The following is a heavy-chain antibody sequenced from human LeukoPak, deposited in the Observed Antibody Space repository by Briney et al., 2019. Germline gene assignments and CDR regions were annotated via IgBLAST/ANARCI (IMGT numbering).Heavy chain of an antibody. CDR1: GGSISSYY. CDR3: ARDRGFYARGVEDYYYGMDV. V-gene: IGHV4-59*12. D-gene: IGHD3-16*01. CDR2: IYYSGST. Sequence: PSETLSLTCTVSGGSISSYYWSWIRQPPGKGLEWIGYIYYSGSTSYNPSLKSRVTILVDTSKNQFSLKLSSVTAADTAVYYCARDRGFYARGVEDYYYGMDVWGQGTTVTVSS. J-gene: IGHJ6*02.